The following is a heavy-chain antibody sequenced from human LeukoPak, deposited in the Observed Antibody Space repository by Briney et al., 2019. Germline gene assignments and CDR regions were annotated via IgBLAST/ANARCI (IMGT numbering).Heavy chain of an antibody. V-gene: IGHV3-7*01. CDR1: GFTFSSYW. D-gene: IGHD1-26*01. J-gene: IGHJ6*03. CDR3: ARGGRLYYYYYYYMDV. Sequence: GGSLRLSCAASGFTFSSYWMSWVRQAPGKGLEWVANIKQDGSEKYYVDSVKGRFTISRDNAKNSLYLQMNSLRAEDTAVYYCARGGRLYYYYYYYMDVWGKGTTVTVSS. CDR2: IKQDGSEK.